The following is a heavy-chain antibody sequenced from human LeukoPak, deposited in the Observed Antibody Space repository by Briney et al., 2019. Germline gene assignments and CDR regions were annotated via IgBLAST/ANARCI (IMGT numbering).Heavy chain of an antibody. CDR3: ARDERTNWGSGIDY. CDR1: GGTFSSHA. CDR2: IIPILGIA. V-gene: IGHV1-69*04. D-gene: IGHD7-27*01. Sequence: SVKVSCKASGGTFSSHAISWVRQAPGQGLEWMGRIIPILGIANYAQKFQGRVTITADKSTSTAYKELRSLRSDDTAVYYCARDERTNWGSGIDYWGQGTLVTVSS. J-gene: IGHJ4*02.